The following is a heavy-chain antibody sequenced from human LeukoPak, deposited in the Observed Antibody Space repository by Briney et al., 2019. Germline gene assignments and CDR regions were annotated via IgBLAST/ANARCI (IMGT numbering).Heavy chain of an antibody. J-gene: IGHJ4*02. CDR2: IKQDGSEK. CDR1: GFNFSNYW. CDR3: ARGYSRFDY. D-gene: IGHD4-11*01. Sequence: PGGSLRLSCAASGFNFSNYWMSWGRQAPGKGLEWVANIKQDGSEKYYVDSVKSRFTISRDNSKNSLYVQMNSLRAEDTAVYYCARGYSRFDYWGQGTLVTVSS. V-gene: IGHV3-7*04.